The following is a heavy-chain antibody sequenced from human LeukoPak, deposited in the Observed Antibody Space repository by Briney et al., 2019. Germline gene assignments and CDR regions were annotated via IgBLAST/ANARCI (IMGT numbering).Heavy chain of an antibody. J-gene: IGHJ4*02. CDR3: GTIAAAGYYFDS. D-gene: IGHD6-13*01. CDR2: IIPIFGTA. Sequence: GSSVKVSCKASGGTFSSYAISWVRQAPGQGLEWMGGIIPIFGTANYAQKFQGRVTITTDESTSTAYVELSSLRSEDTAVYYCGTIAAAGYYFDSWGQGTLVTVSS. CDR1: GGTFSSYA. V-gene: IGHV1-69*05.